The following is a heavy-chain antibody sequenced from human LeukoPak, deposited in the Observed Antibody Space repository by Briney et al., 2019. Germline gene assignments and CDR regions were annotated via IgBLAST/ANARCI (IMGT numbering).Heavy chain of an antibody. D-gene: IGHD3-10*01. V-gene: IGHV3-30*03. Sequence: PGGSLRLSCAASGFTFSTYGMHWVRQAPGKGLEWVAFILYDGSNKYYADSVKGRFTISRDNSKSTLYLQMNSLRAEDTAVYYCARGDYYGSGSYWWYFDYWGQGTLVTVSS. J-gene: IGHJ4*02. CDR3: ARGDYYGSGSYWWYFDY. CDR2: ILYDGSNK. CDR1: GFTFSTYG.